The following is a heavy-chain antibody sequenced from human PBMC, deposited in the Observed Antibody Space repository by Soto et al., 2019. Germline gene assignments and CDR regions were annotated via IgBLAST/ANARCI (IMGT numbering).Heavy chain of an antibody. CDR2: IDARGVGI. Sequence: CADAGLTFTGVSMSWVRQPPGKGLEWVSSIDARGVGIYYADSVKGRFTISRDNSRNTVSLQMNNLRAEDTAVYYWAKARDSLGDLSKNWGQGTLVTVSS. CDR1: GLTFTGVS. V-gene: IGHV3-23*01. CDR3: AKARDSLGDLSKN. D-gene: IGHD3-16*02. J-gene: IGHJ4*02.